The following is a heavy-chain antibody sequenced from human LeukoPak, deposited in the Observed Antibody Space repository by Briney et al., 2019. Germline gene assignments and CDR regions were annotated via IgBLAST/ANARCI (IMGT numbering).Heavy chain of an antibody. CDR1: GGTFSSYA. V-gene: IGHV1-69*04. J-gene: IGHJ4*02. D-gene: IGHD5-12*01. Sequence: ASVTVSCKASGGTFSSYAISWVRQAPGQGLEWMGRINPILGIANYAQKFQGRVTITADKSTSTAYMELSSLRSEDTAVYYCAREGGDGYNYYFDYWGQGTLVTVSS. CDR3: AREGGDGYNYYFDY. CDR2: INPILGIA.